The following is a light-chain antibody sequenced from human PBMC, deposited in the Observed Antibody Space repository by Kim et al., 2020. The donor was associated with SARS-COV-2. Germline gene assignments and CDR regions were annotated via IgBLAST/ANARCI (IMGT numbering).Light chain of an antibody. CDR2: YDS. CDR3: QVWESGDDHRV. CDR1: NIGSKS. J-gene: IGLJ3*02. V-gene: IGLV3-21*01. Sequence: SYELTQPPSVSVAPGKTARITCGGNNIGSKSVHWYQQKPGQAPVLVIYYDSDRPSGIPERFSGSNSGNTATLTISRVEAGDEADNYSQVWESGDDHRVFG.